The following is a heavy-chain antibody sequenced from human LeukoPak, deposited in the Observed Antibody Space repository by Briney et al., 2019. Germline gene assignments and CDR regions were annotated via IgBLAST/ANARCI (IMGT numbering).Heavy chain of an antibody. Sequence: GESLRLSCAASGFTFSSYAMSWVRQAPGKGLEWVSAISGSGGSTYYPDSVKGRFTISRDNSKNTLYLQMNSLRAEDTAVYYCAKGSGSYYYYYMDVWGKGTTVTVSS. J-gene: IGHJ6*03. V-gene: IGHV3-23*01. CDR2: ISGSGGST. CDR3: AKGSGSYYYYYMDV. CDR1: GFTFSSYA.